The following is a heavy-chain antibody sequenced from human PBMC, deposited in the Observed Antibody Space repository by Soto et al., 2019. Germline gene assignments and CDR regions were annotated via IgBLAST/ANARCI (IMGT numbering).Heavy chain of an antibody. CDR1: GFTFRNYD. J-gene: IGHJ3*02. CDR3: AKEIFGVAGRAVHI. CDR2: VSIRGGST. D-gene: IGHD3-3*01. V-gene: IGHV3-23*01. Sequence: EEQLLESGGGLVQPGGSLRLSCAATGFTFRNYDMSWVRQAPGEGLEWVSSVSIRGGSTDYTDSVRGRFTVSRDDSKNILYLQMHILKAEDTALYYCAKEIFGVAGRAVHIGGHGTMVTVSS.